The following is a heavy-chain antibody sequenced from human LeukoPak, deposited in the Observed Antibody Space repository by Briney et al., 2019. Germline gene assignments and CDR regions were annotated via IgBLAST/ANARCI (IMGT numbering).Heavy chain of an antibody. CDR2: INPNSGGT. V-gene: IGHV1-2*02. CDR3: ARVYYDSSGLHYWYFDL. Sequence: GSVKVSCKASGYTFTGYYMHWVRQAPGQGLEWMGWINPNSGGTNYAQKFQGRVTMTRDTSISTAYMELSRLRSDDTAVYYCARVYYDSSGLHYWYFDLWGRGTLVTVSS. CDR1: GYTFTGYY. D-gene: IGHD3-22*01. J-gene: IGHJ2*01.